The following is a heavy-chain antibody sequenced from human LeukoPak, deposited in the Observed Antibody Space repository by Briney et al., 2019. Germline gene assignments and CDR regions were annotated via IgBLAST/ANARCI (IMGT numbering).Heavy chain of an antibody. CDR2: ISAYNGNT. J-gene: IGHJ6*02. CDR3: ARDSPVNYYGSGSYSTTTMYYYYYGMDV. D-gene: IGHD3-10*01. V-gene: IGHV1-18*01. Sequence: ASVKVSFKASGYTFTSYGISWVRQAPGQGLEWMGWISAYNGNTNYAQKLQGRVTMTTDTSTSTAYMELRSLRSDDTAVYYCARDSPVNYYGSGSYSTTTMYYYYYGMDVWGQGTTVTVSS. CDR1: GYTFTSYG.